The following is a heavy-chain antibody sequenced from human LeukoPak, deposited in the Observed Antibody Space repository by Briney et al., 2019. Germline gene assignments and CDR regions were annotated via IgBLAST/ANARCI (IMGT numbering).Heavy chain of an antibody. Sequence: SETLSLTCTVSGGSISSYYWSWIRQPAGKGLEWIGRIYSSGSTNYNPSLKSRVTMSVDTSKNQFSLKLSSVTAADTAVYYCARGGETRTRNAFDIWGQGTMVTVSS. CDR2: IYSSGST. J-gene: IGHJ3*02. V-gene: IGHV4-4*07. D-gene: IGHD3-10*01. CDR1: GGSISSYY. CDR3: ARGGETRTRNAFDI.